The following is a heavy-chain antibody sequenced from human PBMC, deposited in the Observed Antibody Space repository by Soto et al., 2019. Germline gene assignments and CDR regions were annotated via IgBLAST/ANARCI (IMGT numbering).Heavy chain of an antibody. CDR2: IYASGAT. J-gene: IGHJ4*02. CDR1: GGSISTYY. CDR3: ARSHSFDGSIYHYYFDF. D-gene: IGHD3-10*01. V-gene: IGHV4-59*01. Sequence: SETLSLTCTVSGGSISTYYWSWIRQPPGGTLEWIGYIYASGATTYNPSLESRVTMSVDMPNNEFSLELTSLTAADTAVYYCARSHSFDGSIYHYYFDFWGQGALVTVSS.